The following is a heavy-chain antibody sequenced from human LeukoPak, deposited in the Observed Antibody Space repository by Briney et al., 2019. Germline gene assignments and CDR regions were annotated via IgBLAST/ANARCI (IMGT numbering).Heavy chain of an antibody. J-gene: IGHJ4*02. CDR2: ISSSGSTI. V-gene: IGHV3-48*04. CDR1: GFSFNRYW. D-gene: IGHD5-12*01. Sequence: GGSLRLSCAASGFSFNRYWMHWVRQAPGKGLEWVSYISSSGSTIYYADSVKGRFTISRDNAKNSLYLQMNSLRAEDTAVYYCARDRYSGWYYFDYWGQGTLVTSPQ. CDR3: ARDRYSGWYYFDY.